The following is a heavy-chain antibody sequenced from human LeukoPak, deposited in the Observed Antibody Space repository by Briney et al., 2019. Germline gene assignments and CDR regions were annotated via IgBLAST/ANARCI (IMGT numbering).Heavy chain of an antibody. CDR2: INQDGSEK. CDR3: ARITSGLDY. D-gene: IGHD3-10*01. V-gene: IGHV3-7*01. J-gene: IGHJ4*02. CDR1: GFTFSSYW. Sequence: QPGGSLRLSCAASGFTFSSYWMSWVRQAPGKGLEWVANINQDGSEKYYVDSVKGRFTMSRDNAKNSLYLQMNSLRAEDMAVYYCARITSGLDYWGQGTLVTVSS.